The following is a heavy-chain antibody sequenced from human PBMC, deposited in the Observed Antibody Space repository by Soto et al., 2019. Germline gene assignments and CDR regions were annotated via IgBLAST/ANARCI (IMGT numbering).Heavy chain of an antibody. V-gene: IGHV4-30-4*01. CDR1: GGSIRDDHY. D-gene: IGHD2-21*02. CDR2: VYYTGST. Sequence: SETLSLTCTVSGGSIRDDHYWSWIRQAPGKGLEWIGYVYYTGSTYYNPSLMSRLTISVDTSKNQFSLKLTSVTAAETAVYYCVRTARQGAVAPHWFDRWGQGTQVTVSS. J-gene: IGHJ5*02. CDR3: VRTARQGAVAPHWFDR.